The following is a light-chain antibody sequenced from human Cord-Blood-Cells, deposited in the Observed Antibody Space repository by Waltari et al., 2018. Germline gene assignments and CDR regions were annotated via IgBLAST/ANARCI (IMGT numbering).Light chain of an antibody. J-gene: IGKJ4*01. CDR2: AAS. V-gene: IGKV1-39*01. CDR3: QQSYSTPLT. Sequence: DIQMIQSPSSLSASVGERVTITCRASQSISSYLNWYQQKPGKATKLLIYAASSLQSGVPSRFSGSGSGTDFTLTISSLQPEEFATYYCQQSYSTPLTFGGGTKVEIK. CDR1: QSISSY.